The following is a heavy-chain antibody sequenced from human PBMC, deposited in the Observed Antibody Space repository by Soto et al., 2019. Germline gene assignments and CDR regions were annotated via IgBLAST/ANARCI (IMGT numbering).Heavy chain of an antibody. D-gene: IGHD3-3*01. CDR3: AKDYGAHYDFGSGYYTNGMDV. CDR1: GFTFSSYG. V-gene: IGHV3-30*18. CDR2: ISYDGSNK. Sequence: QVQLVESGGGVVQPGRSLRLSCAASGFTFSSYGMHWVRQAPGKGLEWVAVISYDGSNKYYADSVKGRFTISRDNSKNTLYLQMNSLRAEDTAVYYCAKDYGAHYDFGSGYYTNGMDVWGQGTTVTVSS. J-gene: IGHJ6*02.